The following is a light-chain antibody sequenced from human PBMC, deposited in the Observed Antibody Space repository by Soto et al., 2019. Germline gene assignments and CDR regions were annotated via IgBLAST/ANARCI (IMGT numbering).Light chain of an antibody. CDR1: QSVSNK. CDR3: QQYDTSPPMYT. V-gene: IGKV3-20*01. CDR2: ATS. J-gene: IGKJ2*01. Sequence: EVVLTQSPDTLSVSPGERATLSCRASQSVSNKLAWYQQKPGQAPRLLIYATSTRAAGIPDRFSGSGSGTDFTLTISRLEPDDVAVYYCQQYDTSPPMYTFGQGTKVDI.